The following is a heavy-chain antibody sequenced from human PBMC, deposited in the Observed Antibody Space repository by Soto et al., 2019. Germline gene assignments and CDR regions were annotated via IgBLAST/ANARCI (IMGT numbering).Heavy chain of an antibody. CDR3: AKNSESSAYSSFDY. CDR1: GLTFSSYA. Sequence: GGSLRLSCAASGLTFSSYAMSWVRQAPGKGLEWVSCISGSGISTYYADSVKGRFTISRDNSKNTLYLQMNSLRAEDTAVYYCAKNSESSAYSSFDYWGQVTLVTVSS. CDR2: ISGSGIST. V-gene: IGHV3-23*01. D-gene: IGHD3-22*01. J-gene: IGHJ4*02.